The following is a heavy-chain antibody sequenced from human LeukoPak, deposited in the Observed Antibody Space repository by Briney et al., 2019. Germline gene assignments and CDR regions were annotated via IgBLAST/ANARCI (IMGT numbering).Heavy chain of an antibody. Sequence: ASVKVSCKASGYTFTGYYMHWVQQAPGQGLEWMGRINPNSGGTNYAQKFQGRVTMTRDTSISTAYMELSRLRSDDTAVYYCARGSSRYGDYLIDYWGQGTLVTVSS. V-gene: IGHV1-2*06. CDR2: INPNSGGT. D-gene: IGHD4-17*01. CDR1: GYTFTGYY. J-gene: IGHJ4*02. CDR3: ARGSSRYGDYLIDY.